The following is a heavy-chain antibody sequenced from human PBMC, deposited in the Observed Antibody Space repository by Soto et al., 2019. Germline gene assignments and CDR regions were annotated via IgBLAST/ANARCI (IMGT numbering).Heavy chain of an antibody. V-gene: IGHV3-30*04. J-gene: IGHJ4*01. Sequence: LRLSFAAPGFMFSAYAMLWVRQAPGKGLEWVAAISYDGTNKYYADSVKGRFTISRDNSKNTLFLQMNSLRAEDTAVYYCARDPSPYTSGWYGVDFWGHGTLVTVSS. CDR2: ISYDGTNK. D-gene: IGHD6-19*01. CDR1: GFMFSAYA. CDR3: ARDPSPYTSGWYGVDF.